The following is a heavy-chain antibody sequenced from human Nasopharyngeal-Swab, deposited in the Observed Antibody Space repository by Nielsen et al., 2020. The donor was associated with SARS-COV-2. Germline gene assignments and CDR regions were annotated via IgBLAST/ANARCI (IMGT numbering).Heavy chain of an antibody. Sequence: SETLSLTCTVSGGSISSYYWSWIRQPAGKGLEWIGRIYTSGSTNYNPSLKSRVTMSVDTSKNQFSLKLSSVTAADTAVYYCAREGGYCSSTSCPRVGMDVWGQGTTVTVSS. CDR1: GGSISSYY. V-gene: IGHV4-4*07. D-gene: IGHD2-2*01. CDR3: AREGGYCSSTSCPRVGMDV. J-gene: IGHJ6*02. CDR2: IYTSGST.